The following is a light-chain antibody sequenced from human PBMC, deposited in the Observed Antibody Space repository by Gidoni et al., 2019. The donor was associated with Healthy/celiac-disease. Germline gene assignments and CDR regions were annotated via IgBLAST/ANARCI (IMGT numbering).Light chain of an antibody. CDR1: QGISSY. CDR2: AAS. J-gene: IGKJ4*01. V-gene: IGKV1-9*01. CDR3: QQLNSYPQLT. Sequence: DIQLTQSPSCLSASVGDRVTITCWASQGISSYLAWYQQTPGKAPKLLIYAASTLQSGVPSRFSGSGSGTEFTLTISSLQPEDFATYYCQQLNSYPQLTFGGGTKVEIK.